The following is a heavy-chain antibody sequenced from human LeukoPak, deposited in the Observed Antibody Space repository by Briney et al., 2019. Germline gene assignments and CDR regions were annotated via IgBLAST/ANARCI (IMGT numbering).Heavy chain of an antibody. CDR1: GYTFTNYY. CDR2: INPSDGST. J-gene: IGHJ5*02. CDR3: ARGSTAEYWFDP. Sequence: ASVKVSCKASGYTFTNYYTHWVRQAPGQGLEWMGIINPSDGSTSYAQNFQGRVTMARDTSTSAVYMELSSLRSEDTAVYYCARGSTAEYWFDPWGQGTLVTVSS. V-gene: IGHV1-46*01. D-gene: IGHD1-14*01.